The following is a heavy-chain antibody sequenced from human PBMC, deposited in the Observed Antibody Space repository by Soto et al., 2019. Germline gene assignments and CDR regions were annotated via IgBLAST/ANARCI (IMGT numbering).Heavy chain of an antibody. CDR2: IYYSGIT. CDR1: GGSISSYY. D-gene: IGHD6-13*01. CDR3: ASQQLVHYYYGMDV. Sequence: SETLSLTCTVSGGSISSYYWSWIRQPPGKGLEWIGYIYYSGITNYNPSLKSRVTISVDTSKNQFSLKLSSVTAADTAVYYCASQQLVHYYYGMDVWGQGTTVTVSS. J-gene: IGHJ6*02. V-gene: IGHV4-59*08.